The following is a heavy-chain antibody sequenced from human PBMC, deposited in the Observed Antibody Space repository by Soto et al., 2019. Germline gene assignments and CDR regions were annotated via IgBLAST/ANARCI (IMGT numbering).Heavy chain of an antibody. CDR1: DFAVRTNY. CDR3: ARDYPFSGMDV. CDR2: IYSNGST. V-gene: IGHV3-53*01. J-gene: IGHJ6*02. Sequence: VILSYAASDFAVRTNYMSWVRQAPGKGLEWVSVIYSNGSTHYADSVKGRFTISRDNSKNTLYLQMNSLRAEDTAIYYCARDYPFSGMDVWGQGTTVTVSS.